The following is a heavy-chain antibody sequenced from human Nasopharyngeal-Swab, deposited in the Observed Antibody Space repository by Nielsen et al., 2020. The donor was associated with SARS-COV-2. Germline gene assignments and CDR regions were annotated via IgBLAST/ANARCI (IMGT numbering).Heavy chain of an antibody. J-gene: IGHJ4*02. D-gene: IGHD6-13*01. CDR3: ARIAAAGTSYFDY. CDR2: IYPGDSDT. Sequence: KVSCKGSGYSFTSYWIGRVRQMPGKGPEWMGIIYPGDSDTRYSPSFQGQVTISADKSISTAYLQWSSLKASDTAMYYCARIAAAGTSYFDYWGQGTLVTVSS. V-gene: IGHV5-51*01. CDR1: GYSFTSYW.